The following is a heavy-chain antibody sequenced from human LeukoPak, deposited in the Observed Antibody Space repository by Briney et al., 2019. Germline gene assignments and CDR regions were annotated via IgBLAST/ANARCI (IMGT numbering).Heavy chain of an antibody. J-gene: IGHJ6*03. Sequence: GGSLRLSCAASGFTFSSYSMNWVRQAPGKGLEWVSYISSSSSTIYYADSVKGRFTISRDNAKNSLYLQMNSLRAEDTAVYYCARSKQWLVRNYYMDVWGKGTTVTVSS. CDR2: ISSSSSTI. V-gene: IGHV3-48*01. CDR3: ARSKQWLVRNYYMDV. CDR1: GFTFSSYS. D-gene: IGHD6-19*01.